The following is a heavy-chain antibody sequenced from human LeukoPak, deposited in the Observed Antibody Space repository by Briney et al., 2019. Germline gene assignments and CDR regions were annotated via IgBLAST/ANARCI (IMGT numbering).Heavy chain of an antibody. CDR2: IYHSGST. D-gene: IGHD2-21*02. Sequence: SETLSLTCTVSGGSMSSSSYYCGWIRQPPGKGLEWIGEIYHSGSTNYNPSLKSRATTSVEKSKTQFSLKLSSVTGADTAVYYCARGLVVVTAHDAFDIWGQGTMVTVSS. CDR1: GGSMSSSSYY. V-gene: IGHV4-39*07. CDR3: ARGLVVVTAHDAFDI. J-gene: IGHJ3*02.